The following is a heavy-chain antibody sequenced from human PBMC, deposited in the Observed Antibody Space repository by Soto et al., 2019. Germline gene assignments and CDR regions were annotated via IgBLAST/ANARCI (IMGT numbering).Heavy chain of an antibody. CDR2: ISAYNGNT. CDR3: AREGTAPYYFYGMDV. V-gene: IGHV1-18*01. CDR1: GYSFTTYG. D-gene: IGHD1-1*01. J-gene: IGHJ6*02. Sequence: QVQLVQSGGEVKKPGASVKVSCKTSGYSFTTYGISWVRQAPGQGLEWMGWISAYNGNTNYAQKRQGRVTMTTDTSTSTAYMELRSLRSDDTAVYYCAREGTAPYYFYGMDVWGQGSTVTVSS.